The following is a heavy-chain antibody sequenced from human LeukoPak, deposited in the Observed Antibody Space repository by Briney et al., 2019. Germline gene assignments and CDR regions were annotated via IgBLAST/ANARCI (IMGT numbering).Heavy chain of an antibody. V-gene: IGHV4-59*01. J-gene: IGHJ6*04. CDR3: ARFPASAEYRHYYRMDV. CDR1: GGSISNNF. Sequence: SETLSLTCTVSGGSISNNFWTWIRQPPGKGLECIGFMYYSESASYNPSLNSRVTVSVDKSKNQISLKLTSVTAADTAGYYCARFPASAEYRHYYRMDVWGKGTTVTASS. CDR2: MYYSESA. D-gene: IGHD6-25*01.